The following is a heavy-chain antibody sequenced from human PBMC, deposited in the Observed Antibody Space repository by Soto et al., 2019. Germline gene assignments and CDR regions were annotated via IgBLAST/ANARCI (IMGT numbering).Heavy chain of an antibody. CDR1: GYPFTSYD. CDR3: AREGYGTSSGSRWTFFDP. D-gene: IGHD6-6*01. J-gene: IGHJ5*02. V-gene: IGHV1-8*01. Sequence: QVQLIQSGAEVKKPGASVKVSCRPSGYPFTSYDINWVRQAAGQWLEWMGWMNPNSGNTGYARKFQGRLSMTTNSSIITAYMELSCLRSEDRDIYVCAREGYGTSSGSRWTFFDPWGPGPVVTASS. CDR2: MNPNSGNT.